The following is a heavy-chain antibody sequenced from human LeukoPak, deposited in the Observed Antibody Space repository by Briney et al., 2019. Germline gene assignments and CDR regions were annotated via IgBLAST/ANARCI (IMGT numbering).Heavy chain of an antibody. CDR3: ARVRTGTAMGRY. CDR1: GYTFNNYG. D-gene: IGHD5-18*01. V-gene: IGHV1-18*01. CDR2: ICGYNDNT. J-gene: IGHJ4*02. Sequence: ASVKVSCKASGYTFNNYGISWVRQAPGQGLEWMGWICGYNDNTNYAQKLQARVSLTRDTSTSTAYMELRGLRSDDTAVYYCARVRTGTAMGRYWGQGTLVTVSS.